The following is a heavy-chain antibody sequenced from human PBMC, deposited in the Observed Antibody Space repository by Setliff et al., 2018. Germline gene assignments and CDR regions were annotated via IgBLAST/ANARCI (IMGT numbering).Heavy chain of an antibody. CDR3: AREGIAVAGFDY. J-gene: IGHJ4*02. CDR2: SIPMFGTP. D-gene: IGHD6-19*01. Sequence: AASVKVSCKASGGTFSYYAISWVRQAPGQGLEWMGGSIPMFGTPNYAQKFQGRVTITADKSTSTAYMELSSLRSEDTAVYYCAREGIAVAGFDYWGQGTLVTVSS. V-gene: IGHV1-69*06. CDR1: GGTFSYYA.